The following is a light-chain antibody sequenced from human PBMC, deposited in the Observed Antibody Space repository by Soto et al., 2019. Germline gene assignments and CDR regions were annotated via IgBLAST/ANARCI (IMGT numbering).Light chain of an antibody. CDR3: ATWDDGLSGVL. V-gene: IGLV1-47*01. CDR1: DSNIGSNS. Sequence: QSVLTQPPSASGTPGQRVSITCSGSDSNIGSNSVHWYQQVPGMAPKLLVYKSDQRPSGVPGRFSGSNSVTSASLAISGLRAEDEAEYYCATWDDGLSGVLFGGGTKVTVL. CDR2: KSD. J-gene: IGLJ2*01.